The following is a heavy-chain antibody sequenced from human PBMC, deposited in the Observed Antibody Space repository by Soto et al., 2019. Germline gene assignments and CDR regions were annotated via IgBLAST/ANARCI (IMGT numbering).Heavy chain of an antibody. Sequence: LETLCPPCAVLCGSLGGYYWRRIRQPPGKGLEWIGYFYHSGSTYYNPSLKSRVTISVDRSKNQFSLKLSSVTAADTAVYYCARSQTTVTSYDYWGQGTLVTVSS. J-gene: IGHJ4*02. CDR1: CGSLGGYY. CDR2: FYHSGST. CDR3: ARSQTTVTSYDY. V-gene: IGHV4-34*01. D-gene: IGHD4-17*01.